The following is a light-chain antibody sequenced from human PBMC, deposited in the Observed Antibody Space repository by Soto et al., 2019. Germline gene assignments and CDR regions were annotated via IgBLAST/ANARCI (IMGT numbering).Light chain of an antibody. CDR3: LQDYNYPLT. CDR2: GAS. J-gene: IGKJ4*01. V-gene: IGKV1-6*02. CDR1: LVIRND. Sequence: AIQLTQSPSALSASVGDRVTITCRASLVIRNDLGWYQQKPGEAPRLLFYGASTLQSGVPSRFSGSGSGTEFTLTISSLQLEDFGTYYCLQDYNYPLTFGGGTRLEI.